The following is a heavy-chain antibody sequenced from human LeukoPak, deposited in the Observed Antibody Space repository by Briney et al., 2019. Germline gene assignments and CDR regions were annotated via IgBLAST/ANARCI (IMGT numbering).Heavy chain of an antibody. J-gene: IGHJ3*02. CDR2: IYNNENT. D-gene: IGHD3-3*01. V-gene: IGHV4-4*07. CDR3: ARRSGLAAFDI. Sequence: SETLSLTCTVSGDSISGYYWSWIRQPAGKGLEWIGRIYNNENTNYNPSLKSPVTMSVDTSKDQFSLKLSSVTAADTAVYFCARRSGLAAFDIWGQGTVVTVSS. CDR1: GDSISGYY.